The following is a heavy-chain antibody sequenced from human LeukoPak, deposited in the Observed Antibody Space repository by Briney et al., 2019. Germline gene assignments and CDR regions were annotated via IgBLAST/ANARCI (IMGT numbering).Heavy chain of an antibody. V-gene: IGHV3-21*01. CDR2: ISSSSSYI. Sequence: PGGSLRLSCAASGFTFSSYDMHWVRQATGKGLEWVSSISSSSSYIYYADSVKGRFTISRDNAKNSLYLQMSSLRAEDTAVYYCARDRYDSSGYYLVGDYWGQGTLVTVSS. CDR1: GFTFSSYD. D-gene: IGHD3-22*01. J-gene: IGHJ4*02. CDR3: ARDRYDSSGYYLVGDY.